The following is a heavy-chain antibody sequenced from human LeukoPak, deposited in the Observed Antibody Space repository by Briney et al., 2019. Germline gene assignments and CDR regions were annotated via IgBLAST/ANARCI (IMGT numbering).Heavy chain of an antibody. CDR2: TNSGGSST. J-gene: IGHJ4*02. D-gene: IGHD2-8*01. Sequence: GGSLRLSCAASGFPFTSYSMHWVRQAPGKGLEWISTTNSGGSSTDYAESVKGRFTISRDNSKNTLYLQMSSLRVKDTAMYYCAKQSYARSLGEGGPGTLVTVSS. CDR1: GFPFTSYS. CDR3: AKQSYARSLGE. V-gene: IGHV3-23*01.